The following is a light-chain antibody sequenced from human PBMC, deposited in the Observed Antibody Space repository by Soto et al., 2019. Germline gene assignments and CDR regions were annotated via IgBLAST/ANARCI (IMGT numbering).Light chain of an antibody. V-gene: IGLV2-14*03. CDR2: DVS. Sequence: QSALTQPVSVSGSPGQSITISFTGTSGDVGGYNYVSWYQQHPGKAPKLMIYDVSNRPSGVSNRFSGSKSGNTASLTISGLQAEDEADYYCNSYTSSSTYVFGTGTKLTVL. J-gene: IGLJ1*01. CDR1: SGDVGGYNY. CDR3: NSYTSSSTYV.